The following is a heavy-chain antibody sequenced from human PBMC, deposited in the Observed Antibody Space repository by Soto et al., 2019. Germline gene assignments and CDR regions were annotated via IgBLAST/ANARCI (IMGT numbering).Heavy chain of an antibody. CDR3: ARGGKERFRGSGMDV. J-gene: IGHJ6*02. V-gene: IGHV1-69*01. CDR2: IITFFGAA. D-gene: IGHD1-1*01. CDR1: GGRFTNYA. Sequence: QVQLVQSGAEVRKPGSSVRVSCKASGGRFTNYAFNWMRQAPGQGLEWLGGIITFFGAAMYAQKFQGRVTITADELTTTAYMEVSDLRSEDTAVYYCARGGKERFRGSGMDVWGQGTTVTVSS.